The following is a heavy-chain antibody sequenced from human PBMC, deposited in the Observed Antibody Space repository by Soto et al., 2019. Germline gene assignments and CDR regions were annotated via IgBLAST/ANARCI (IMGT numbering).Heavy chain of an antibody. CDR2: ISPLKGNT. J-gene: IGHJ4*02. CDR1: GYTFTNYV. Sequence: QVQLIQSAGDVKKPGASVKVSCKASGYTFTNYVIHWIRQAPGKGLEWMAWISPLKGNTNYAQKVQARVTMTTDTSTSTVYMHLSGLRSDDTALYFCARSGEHPFGYWGQGSLVTVSS. CDR3: ARSGEHPFGY. V-gene: IGHV1-18*01. D-gene: IGHD5-12*01.